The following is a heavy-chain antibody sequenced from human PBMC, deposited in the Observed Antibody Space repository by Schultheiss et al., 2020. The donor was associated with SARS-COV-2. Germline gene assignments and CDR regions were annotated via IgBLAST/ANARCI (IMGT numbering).Heavy chain of an antibody. CDR2: INPNSGGT. CDR1: GYTFISYD. CDR3: ARGGIVVPAAMLDY. Sequence: ASVKVSCRASGYTFISYDINWVRQATGQGLEWMGWINPNSGGTNYAQKFQGRVTMTRDTSISTASMELSRLTSDDTAVYYCARGGIVVPAAMLDYWGQGTLVTVSS. V-gene: IGHV1-2*02. J-gene: IGHJ4*02. D-gene: IGHD2-2*01.